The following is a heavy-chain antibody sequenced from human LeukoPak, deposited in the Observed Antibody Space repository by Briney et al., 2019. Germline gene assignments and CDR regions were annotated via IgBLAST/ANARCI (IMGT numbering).Heavy chain of an antibody. D-gene: IGHD1-26*01. Sequence: SETLSLTCAVYGGSFSGYYWSWIRQPPGKGLEWIGETNHSGSTNYNPSLKSRVTISVDTSKNQFSLKLSSVTAADTAVYYCARGGEELPPDYWGQGTLVTVSS. V-gene: IGHV4-34*01. CDR3: ARGGEELPPDY. J-gene: IGHJ4*02. CDR2: TNHSGST. CDR1: GGSFSGYY.